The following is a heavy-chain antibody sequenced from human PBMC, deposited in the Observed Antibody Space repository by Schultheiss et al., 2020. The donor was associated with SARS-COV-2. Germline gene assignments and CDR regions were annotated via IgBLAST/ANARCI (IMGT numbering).Heavy chain of an antibody. Sequence: ASVKVSCKASGYTFTSYGISWVRQAPGQGLEWMGWISAYNGNTNYAQKLQGRVTMTTDTSTSTAYMELSRLRSDDTAVYYCARVLITVPQLTPHLPVDYWGQGTLVTVSS. V-gene: IGHV1-18*01. CDR1: GYTFTSYG. CDR3: ARVLITVPQLTPHLPVDY. CDR2: ISAYNGNT. D-gene: IGHD2-2*01. J-gene: IGHJ4*02.